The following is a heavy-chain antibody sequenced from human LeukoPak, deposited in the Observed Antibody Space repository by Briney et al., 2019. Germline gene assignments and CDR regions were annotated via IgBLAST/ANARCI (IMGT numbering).Heavy chain of an antibody. D-gene: IGHD6-19*01. Sequence: GGSLRLSCAASGFTFSSYAMSWVRQAPGKGLEWVSAISVSGGSTYYADSVKGRFTISRDNSKNTLYLQMNSLRAEDTAVYYCAKDSQYSSGWYIDYWGQGTLVTVSS. V-gene: IGHV3-23*01. CDR2: ISVSGGST. J-gene: IGHJ4*02. CDR1: GFTFSSYA. CDR3: AKDSQYSSGWYIDY.